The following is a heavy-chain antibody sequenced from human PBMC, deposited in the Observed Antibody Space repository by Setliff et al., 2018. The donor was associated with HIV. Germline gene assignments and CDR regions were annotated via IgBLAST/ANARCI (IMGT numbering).Heavy chain of an antibody. D-gene: IGHD2-2*01. J-gene: IGHJ6*03. CDR2: ISGSGTTT. V-gene: IGHV3-23*01. CDR1: GFTLSNFW. CDR3: ARGRRVSSNYYYYYYMDV. Sequence: PGGSLRLSCAASGFTLSNFWMTWVRQAPGKGLEWVSVISGSGTTTYYADSVKGRFTISRDNSKNTVYLQMNSLGAEDTAVYYCARGRRVSSNYYYYYYMDVWGKGTTVTVSS.